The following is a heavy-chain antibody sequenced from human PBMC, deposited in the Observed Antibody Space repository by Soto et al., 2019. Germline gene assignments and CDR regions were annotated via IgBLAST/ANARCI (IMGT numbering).Heavy chain of an antibody. CDR2: IYYSGST. J-gene: IGHJ4*02. Sequence: SETLSLTCTVSGGSISSGDYYWSWIRQPPGKGLEWIGYIYYSGSTYYNPSLKSRVTISVDTSKNQFSLKLSSVTAADTAVYYCARTLHYGSGNGGFDYWCQGTLVTVSS. CDR1: GGSISSGDYY. V-gene: IGHV4-30-4*01. CDR3: ARTLHYGSGNGGFDY. D-gene: IGHD3-10*01.